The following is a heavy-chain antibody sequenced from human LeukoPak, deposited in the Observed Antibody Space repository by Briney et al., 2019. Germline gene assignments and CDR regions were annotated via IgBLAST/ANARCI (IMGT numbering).Heavy chain of an antibody. CDR3: ARPGFYGAPTDY. Sequence: SQTLSLTCTVSGGSISSGDYYWSCIRQPPGKGLEWIGEINHSGSTNYNPSLKSRVTISVDTSKNQFSLKLSSVTAADTAVYYCARPGFYGAPTDYWGQGTLVTVSS. J-gene: IGHJ4*02. V-gene: IGHV4-30-4*08. CDR2: INHSGST. CDR1: GGSISSGDYY. D-gene: IGHD4-17*01.